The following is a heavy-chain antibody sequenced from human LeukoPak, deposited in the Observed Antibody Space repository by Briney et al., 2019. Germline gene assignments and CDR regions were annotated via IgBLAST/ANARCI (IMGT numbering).Heavy chain of an antibody. V-gene: IGHV3-30*02. J-gene: IGHJ4*02. CDR1: GFTFSSYS. Sequence: QPGGSLRLSCAASGFTFSSYSMNWVRQAPGKGLEWVAFIRYDGSNKYYADSVKGRFTISRDNSKNTLYLQMNSLRAEDTAVYYCAKGYCSSTSCYALDYWGQGTLVTVSS. CDR3: AKGYCSSTSCYALDY. D-gene: IGHD2-2*01. CDR2: IRYDGSNK.